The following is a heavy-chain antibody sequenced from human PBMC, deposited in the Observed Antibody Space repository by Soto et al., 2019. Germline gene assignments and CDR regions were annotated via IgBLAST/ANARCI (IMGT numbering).Heavy chain of an antibody. V-gene: IGHV3-7*04. CDR3: VRGRSLSGY. Sequence: GGSLRLSCTASGFTLSDNWMTWVRQAPGKGLEWVAHIKEDGSEKNYVDSVKGRFTISRDNAKNSLFLQMNGLRVEDTAVYYCVRGRSLSGYWGQGTLVTVSS. D-gene: IGHD3-16*01. J-gene: IGHJ4*02. CDR1: GFTLSDNW. CDR2: IKEDGSEK.